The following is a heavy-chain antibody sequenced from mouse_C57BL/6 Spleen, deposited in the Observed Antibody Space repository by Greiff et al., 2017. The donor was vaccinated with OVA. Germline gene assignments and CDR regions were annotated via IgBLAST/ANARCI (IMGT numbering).Heavy chain of an antibody. CDR2: IYPGDGDT. D-gene: IGHD1-1*01. Sequence: QVQLKESGPELVKPGASVKISCKASGYAFSGSWMNWVKQRPGKGLEWIGRIYPGDGDTNYNGKFKGKATLTADKSSSTAYMQLSSLTSEDSAVYFCARGDYGSSPHYYAMDYWGQGTSVTVSS. CDR1: GYAFSGSW. V-gene: IGHV1-82*01. CDR3: ARGDYGSSPHYYAMDY. J-gene: IGHJ4*01.